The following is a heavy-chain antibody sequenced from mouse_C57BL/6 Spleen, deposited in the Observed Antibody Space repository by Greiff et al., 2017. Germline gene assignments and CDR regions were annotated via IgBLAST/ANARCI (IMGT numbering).Heavy chain of an antibody. Sequence: VQLQQPGAELVRPGTSVKLSCKASGYTFTSYWMHWVKQRPGQGLEWIGVIDPSDSYTNYNEKFKGKATLTVDTSSSTAYMQLSSLTSEDSAVYYCARRAIYDEDYAMDYWGQGTSVTVSS. CDR1: GYTFTSYW. J-gene: IGHJ4*01. CDR2: IDPSDSYT. D-gene: IGHD2-12*01. CDR3: ARRAIYDEDYAMDY. V-gene: IGHV1-59*01.